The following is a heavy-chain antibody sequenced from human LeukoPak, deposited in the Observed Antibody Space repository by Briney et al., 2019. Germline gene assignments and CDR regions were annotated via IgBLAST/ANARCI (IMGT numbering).Heavy chain of an antibody. CDR3: ARDSSPRYYYDRSGSNGFDP. J-gene: IGHJ5*02. Sequence: PGGSLRLSCAASGFTFSSYAIHWVRQAPGKGLEWVAVIAYDGGNKYYADSVKGRFTISRDNSKNTLFLQMNSLRAEDTAVYYCARDSSPRYYYDRSGSNGFDPWGQGTLVTVSS. V-gene: IGHV3-30-3*01. D-gene: IGHD3-22*01. CDR1: GFTFSSYA. CDR2: IAYDGGNK.